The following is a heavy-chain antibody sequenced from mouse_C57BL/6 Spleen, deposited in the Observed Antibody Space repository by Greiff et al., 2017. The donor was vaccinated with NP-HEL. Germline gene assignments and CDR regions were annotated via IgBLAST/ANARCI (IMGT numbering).Heavy chain of an antibody. J-gene: IGHJ2*01. CDR2: IYPGDGVT. Sequence: VQLQQSGPELVKPGASVKISCKASGYAFSSSWMNWVKQRPGKGLEWIGRIYPGDGVTNYNGKFKGKATLTADKSSSTAYMQLSSLTSEDAAVYFCANLITPFDYWGQGTTLTVSS. CDR1: GYAFSSSW. D-gene: IGHD1-1*01. CDR3: ANLITPFDY. V-gene: IGHV1-82*01.